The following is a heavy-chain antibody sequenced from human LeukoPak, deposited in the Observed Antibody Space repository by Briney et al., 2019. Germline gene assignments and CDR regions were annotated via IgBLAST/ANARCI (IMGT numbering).Heavy chain of an antibody. V-gene: IGHV3-23*01. CDR2: ITPSDGST. J-gene: IGHJ6*02. CDR1: GFTFSSFA. Sequence: GGSLRLSCAASGFTFSSFAMSWVRQAPGKGLEWVSVITPSDGSTYYSDSVRGRFTISRDNSKNTMYLQMNSLRAEDTAVYYCAKAQTMTMVTTVFYYGMDVWGQGTTAIVSS. CDR3: AKAQTMTMVTTVFYYGMDV. D-gene: IGHD4-17*01.